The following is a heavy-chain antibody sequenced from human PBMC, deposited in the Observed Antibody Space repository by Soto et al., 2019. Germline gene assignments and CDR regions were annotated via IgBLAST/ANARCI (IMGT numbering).Heavy chain of an antibody. J-gene: IGHJ6*02. CDR1: GGTFSSYA. D-gene: IGHD2-15*01. CDR3: ARGXRCXXXSXXXXXXXXXYXMDV. Sequence: QVQLVQSGAEVKKPGSSVKVSCKASGGTFSSYAISXVRQAPGQGLEWMGGIIPIFGTANYAQKFQGRVTITADESTSTAYMELSSLRSEDTAVXYCARGXRCXXXSXXXXXXXXXYXMDVWGQGTTVTVSS. V-gene: IGHV1-69*01. CDR2: IIPIFGTA.